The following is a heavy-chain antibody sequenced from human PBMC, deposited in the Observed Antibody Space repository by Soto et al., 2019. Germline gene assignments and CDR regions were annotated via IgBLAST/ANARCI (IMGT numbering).Heavy chain of an antibody. CDR2: IWSDGSNK. V-gene: IGHV3-33*01. D-gene: IGHD3-3*01. Sequence: PGGSMRLSCAAAGCTFSGYGMHWVRQAPGKGLEWVAVIWSDGSNKYYADSVKGRFTISRDNSKNTLYLQMNSLRAEDTAVYYCAREFWSGPFDYWGRGTLVTVSS. CDR1: GCTFSGYG. CDR3: AREFWSGPFDY. J-gene: IGHJ4*02.